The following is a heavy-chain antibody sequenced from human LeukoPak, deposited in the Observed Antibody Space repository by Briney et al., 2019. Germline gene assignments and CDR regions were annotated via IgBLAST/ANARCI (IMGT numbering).Heavy chain of an antibody. D-gene: IGHD6-19*01. Sequence: TGGSLRLSCAASGFTFSRYWMHWVRHAPGKGLVWVSRISGDARTTTYADSVKGRFTIFSDNAKNTLYLQMNSLRAEDTALYYCVRDRAVAGTEDFYFDCWGQGTLVTVSS. V-gene: IGHV3-74*01. J-gene: IGHJ4*02. CDR3: VRDRAVAGTEDFYFDC. CDR2: ISGDARTT. CDR1: GFTFSRYW.